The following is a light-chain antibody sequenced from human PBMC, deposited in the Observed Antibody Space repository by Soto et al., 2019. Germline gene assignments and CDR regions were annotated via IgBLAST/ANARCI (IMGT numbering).Light chain of an antibody. J-gene: IGKJ5*01. CDR2: VAS. V-gene: IGKV1-39*01. Sequence: DIQMTQSPSSLSASVGDRVNITCRASHNIKNYLNWYQQKPGKAPKLLIYVASSLQSGVPSRFSGSGSGTDFTLTISSVQSEDFSTYYCQQSYSTPPITLGQGTRLEIK. CDR3: QQSYSTPPIT. CDR1: HNIKNY.